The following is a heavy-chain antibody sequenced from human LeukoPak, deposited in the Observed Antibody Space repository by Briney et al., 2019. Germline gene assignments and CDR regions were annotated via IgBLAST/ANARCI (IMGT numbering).Heavy chain of an antibody. J-gene: IGHJ6*02. D-gene: IGHD3-10*01. CDR2: IWYDGSNK. Sequence: GRSLRLSCAASGFTFSSYGMHWVRQAPGKGLEWVAVIWYDGSNKYYADSVKGRFTISRDNSKDTLYLQMNSLRAEDTAVYYCAREVVGYYYGSGSYYPYYYYGMDVWGQGTTVTVSS. CDR3: AREVVGYYYGSGSYYPYYYYGMDV. CDR1: GFTFSSYG. V-gene: IGHV3-33*01.